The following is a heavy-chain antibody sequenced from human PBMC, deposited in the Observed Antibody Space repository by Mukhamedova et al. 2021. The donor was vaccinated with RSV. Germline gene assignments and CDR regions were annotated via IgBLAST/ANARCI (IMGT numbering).Heavy chain of an antibody. Sequence: VSYISSSSSTIYYADSVKGRFTISRDNAKNSLYLQMNSLRAEDTAVYYCARDLSAMAGTICWGQGTLVTVSS. D-gene: IGHD1/OR15-1a*01. CDR2: ISSSSSTI. V-gene: IGHV3-48*04. J-gene: IGHJ4*02. CDR3: ARDLSAMAGTIC.